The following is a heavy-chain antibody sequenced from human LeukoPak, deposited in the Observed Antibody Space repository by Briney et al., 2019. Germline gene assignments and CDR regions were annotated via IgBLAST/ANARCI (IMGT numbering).Heavy chain of an antibody. J-gene: IGHJ3*02. CDR1: GYTFTSYD. D-gene: IGHD3-16*01. Sequence: ASVKVSCKASGYTFTSYDINWVRQAPGQGLEWMGWINPNSGGTNYAQKFQGRVTMTRDTSISTAYMELSRLRSDDTAVYYCAREWGGAFDIWGQGTMVTVSS. CDR2: INPNSGGT. V-gene: IGHV1-2*02. CDR3: AREWGGAFDI.